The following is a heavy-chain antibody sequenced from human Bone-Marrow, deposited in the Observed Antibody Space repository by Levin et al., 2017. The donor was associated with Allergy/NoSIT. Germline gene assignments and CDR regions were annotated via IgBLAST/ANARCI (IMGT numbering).Heavy chain of an antibody. D-gene: IGHD6-6*01. CDR1: GYTFTGYY. CDR3: ARELLAARLILDY. Sequence: GESLKISCKASGYTFTGYYMHWVRQAPGQGLEWMGWINPNSGGTNYAQKFQGRVTMTRDTSISTAYMELSRLRSDDTAVYYCARELLAARLILDYWGQGTLVTVSS. CDR2: INPNSGGT. J-gene: IGHJ4*02. V-gene: IGHV1-2*02.